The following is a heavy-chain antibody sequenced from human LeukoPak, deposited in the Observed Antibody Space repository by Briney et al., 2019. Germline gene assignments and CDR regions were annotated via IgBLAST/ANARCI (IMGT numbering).Heavy chain of an antibody. CDR3: ARVSDSSGYYWGRVVVAFDI. CDR2: IYYSGST. CDR1: GGSISSYY. Sequence: SETLSLTCTVSGGSISSYYWGWIRQPPGKVLEWIGSIYYSGSTYYNPSLKSRVTISVDTSKNQFSLKLSSVTAADTAVYYCARVSDSSGYYWGRVVVAFDIWGQGTMVTVSS. D-gene: IGHD3-22*01. J-gene: IGHJ3*02. V-gene: IGHV4-39*07.